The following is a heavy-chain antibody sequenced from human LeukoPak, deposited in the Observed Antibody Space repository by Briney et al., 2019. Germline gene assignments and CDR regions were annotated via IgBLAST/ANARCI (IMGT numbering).Heavy chain of an antibody. V-gene: IGHV3-48*01. Sequence: PGGSLRLSCAASGFTFSLYSMNWVRQAPGKGLEWVSYISSSSTTISYADSVKGRFTISRDNAKKSLYLQMNSLRAEDTAVYYCARDTGLRGYYFVFWGQGTLVTVSS. CDR1: GFTFSLYS. D-gene: IGHD1-1*01. CDR3: ARDTGLRGYYFVF. J-gene: IGHJ4*02. CDR2: ISSSSTTI.